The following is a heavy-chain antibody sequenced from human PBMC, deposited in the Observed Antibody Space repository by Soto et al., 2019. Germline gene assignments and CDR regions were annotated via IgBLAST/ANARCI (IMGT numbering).Heavy chain of an antibody. J-gene: IGHJ5*02. V-gene: IGHV4-59*01. Sequence: SATLSLTCTVSGGSISSYYWSWIRQPPGKGLEWIGYIYYSGSTNYNPSLKSRVTISVDTSKNQFSLKLSSVTAADTAVYYCARGPLYYYGSGSPFWFDPWGQGTLVTVSS. CDR2: IYYSGST. CDR1: GGSISSYY. D-gene: IGHD3-10*01. CDR3: ARGPLYYYGSGSPFWFDP.